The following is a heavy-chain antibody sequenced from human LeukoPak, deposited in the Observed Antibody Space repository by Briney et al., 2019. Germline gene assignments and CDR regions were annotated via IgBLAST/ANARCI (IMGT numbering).Heavy chain of an antibody. CDR3: ARDVVGYFDY. CDR1: GFTFSAHW. D-gene: IGHD2-15*01. J-gene: IGHJ4*02. V-gene: IGHV4-59*11. CDR2: IYYSGST. Sequence: GSLRLSCAASGFTFSAHWMSWIRHPPGKGLEWIGYIYYSGSTNYNPSLKSRVTISVDTSKNQFSLKLSSVTAADTAVYYCARDVVGYFDYWGQGTLVTVSS.